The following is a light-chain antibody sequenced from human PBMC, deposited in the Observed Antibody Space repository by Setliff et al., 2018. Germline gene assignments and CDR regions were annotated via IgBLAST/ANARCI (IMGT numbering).Light chain of an antibody. V-gene: IGKV3-20*01. CDR3: QQYGNSPYT. Sequence: EIVLTQSPDTLSLSPGERATLSCRASQSVSNSYLAWYQQKPGQAPRLLIYGASSRATGIPDRFSGSGSGTDVTLTISRLEPEDFAVFYCQQYGNSPYTFGQGTKVEIK. CDR1: QSVSNSY. J-gene: IGKJ2*01. CDR2: GAS.